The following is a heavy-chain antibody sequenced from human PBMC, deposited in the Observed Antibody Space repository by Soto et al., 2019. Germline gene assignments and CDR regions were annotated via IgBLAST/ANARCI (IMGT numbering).Heavy chain of an antibody. CDR1: GFTIRNYW. J-gene: IGHJ4*02. V-gene: IGHV3-74*01. CDR3: ARDSPLVRGVGFDY. D-gene: IGHD3-10*01. CDR2: INGDGST. Sequence: EVQLVESGGGLVQPGGSLRLSCAASGFTIRNYWMHWVRQVPGKGLVWVSRINGDGSTNYADSVKGRFTISSDNAKNTLYLQMNTLRVEDTAVYYCARDSPLVRGVGFDYWAREPWSPSPQ.